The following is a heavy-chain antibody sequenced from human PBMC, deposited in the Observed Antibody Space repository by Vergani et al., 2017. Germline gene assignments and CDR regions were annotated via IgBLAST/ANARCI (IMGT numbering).Heavy chain of an antibody. CDR3: ATAAAYPQFCDY. CDR2: INPSGGSK. V-gene: IGHV1-46*01. CDR1: GYTFTSYY. J-gene: IGHJ4*02. D-gene: IGHD6-13*01. Sequence: QVQLVQSGAEVKKPGASVKVSCKASGYTFTSYYMHWVRQAPGQGLEWMGIINPSGGSKSYAQKFQGRVTMTRETSTSTVYMELSSLRSEDTAVYYCATAAAYPQFCDYWGQGTLVTVSS.